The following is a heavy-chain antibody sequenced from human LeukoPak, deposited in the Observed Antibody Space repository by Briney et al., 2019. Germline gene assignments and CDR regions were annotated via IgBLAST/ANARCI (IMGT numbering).Heavy chain of an antibody. CDR2: ITHSGST. D-gene: IGHD3-16*01. J-gene: IGHJ6*03. CDR3: GRGGGRKFFGGGAYHYYMDV. CDR1: GGSFSNNY. V-gene: IGHV4-34*01. Sequence: SETLSLTCAVYGGSFSNNYWSWIRQSPGKGLEWIGEITHSGSTNYNPSLKSRVTISVDTSKNQFSLKLSSVTAADTAGYYCGRGGGRKFFGGGAYHYYMDVWGKGTTVAVSS.